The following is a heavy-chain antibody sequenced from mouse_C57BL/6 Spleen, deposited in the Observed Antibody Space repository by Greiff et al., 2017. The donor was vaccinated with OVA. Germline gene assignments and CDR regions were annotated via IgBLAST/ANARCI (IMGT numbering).Heavy chain of an antibody. V-gene: IGHV1-9*01. D-gene: IGHD2-2*01. J-gene: IGHJ4*01. CDR2: FLPGSGST. Sequence: QVQLQQSGAELMKPGASVKLSCKATGYTFTGDLIEGVKQRPVHGLEWIGEFLPGSGSTNYNEKFKGKATLTADTSSNTAYMQLSSPTTKDAAIYSCARWLPIPYAMDYWGQGTSVTVSS. CDR1: GYTFTGDL. CDR3: ARWLPIPYAMDY.